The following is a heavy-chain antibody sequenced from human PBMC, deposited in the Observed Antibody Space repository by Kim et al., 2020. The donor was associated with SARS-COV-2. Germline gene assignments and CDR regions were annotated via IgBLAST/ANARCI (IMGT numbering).Heavy chain of an antibody. D-gene: IGHD3-10*01. CDR3: ARDWFEQFGELLGIVGY. V-gene: IGHV3-30*04. CDR2: ISYDGSNK. Sequence: GGSLRLSCAASGFTFSSYAMHWVRQAPGKGLEWVAVISYDGSNKYYADSVKGRFTISRDNSKNTLYLQMNSLRAEDTAVYYCARDWFEQFGELLGIVGYWGQGTLVTVSS. J-gene: IGHJ4*02. CDR1: GFTFSSYA.